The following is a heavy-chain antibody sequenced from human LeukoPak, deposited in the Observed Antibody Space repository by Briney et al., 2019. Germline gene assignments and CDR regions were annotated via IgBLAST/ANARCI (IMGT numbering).Heavy chain of an antibody. D-gene: IGHD6-25*01. Sequence: GGSLRLSCAASGFTFSSYGMHWVRQAPGKGLEWVAFIRYDGSNKYYADSVKGRFTISRDNSKNTLYLQMNSLRAEDTAVYYCARGGQPRLALEAANWFDPWGQGTLVTVSS. CDR3: ARGGQPRLALEAANWFDP. V-gene: IGHV3-30*02. CDR1: GFTFSSYG. CDR2: IRYDGSNK. J-gene: IGHJ5*02.